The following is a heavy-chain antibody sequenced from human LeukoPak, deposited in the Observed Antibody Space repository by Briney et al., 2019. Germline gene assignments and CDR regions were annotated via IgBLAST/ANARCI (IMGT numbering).Heavy chain of an antibody. CDR2: IHYSGSA. CDR3: ARDMGAPDYGSYSVDY. J-gene: IGHJ4*02. V-gene: IGHV4-61*01. D-gene: IGHD4-23*01. Sequence: LETLSLTCTVSGGSVSSGSYYWSWIRQPPGRGLEWIAYIHYSGSAAYNPSLRSRVTISRDMSTNQFSLKMTSVTAADTAVYFCARDMGAPDYGSYSVDYWGQGTLVTVSS. CDR1: GGSVSSGSYY.